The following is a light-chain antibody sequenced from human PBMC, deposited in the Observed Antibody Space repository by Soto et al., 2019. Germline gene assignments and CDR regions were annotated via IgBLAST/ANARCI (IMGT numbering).Light chain of an antibody. CDR1: QSVKIN. V-gene: IGKV3-15*01. J-gene: IGKJ5*01. Sequence: EIVMTQSPATLSVSPGETATLSCRASQSVKINLAWYQQKPGQAPRLLIHGAFTRANGITARFSGSGSGTEFTLTISTLQSEDCAVYYGEQYNNWPPNTFGQGTRVDIK. CDR2: GAF. CDR3: EQYNNWPPNT.